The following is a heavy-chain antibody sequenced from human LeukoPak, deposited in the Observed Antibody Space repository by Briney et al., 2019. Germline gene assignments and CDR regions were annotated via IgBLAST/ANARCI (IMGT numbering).Heavy chain of an antibody. J-gene: IGHJ4*02. Sequence: PGGSLRLSCKVSGFTVSTNSWSWVRQAPGKGLEWVSFISSGGNTDHSDSVKGRFTISRDNAKNSLYLQMNSLRGEDTAVYYCATSSSWPPGWDYWGQGTLVTVSS. D-gene: IGHD6-13*01. CDR1: GFTVSTNS. CDR3: ATSSSWPPGWDY. V-gene: IGHV3-53*01. CDR2: ISSGGNT.